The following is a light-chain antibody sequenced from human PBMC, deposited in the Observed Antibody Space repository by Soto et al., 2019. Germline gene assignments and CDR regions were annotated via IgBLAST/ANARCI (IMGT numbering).Light chain of an antibody. CDR3: QQYNSYPLT. CDR1: QGISSY. V-gene: IGKV1-9*01. J-gene: IGKJ4*01. CDR2: AAS. Sequence: DIQMTQSPSSLSASVGDRVTITCRASQGISSYLAWYQQKPGKAPKLLIYAASTLQSGVPSRFSGSGSGAAFTLTISSLQPDDFATYYCQQYNSYPLTFGGGTKVEIK.